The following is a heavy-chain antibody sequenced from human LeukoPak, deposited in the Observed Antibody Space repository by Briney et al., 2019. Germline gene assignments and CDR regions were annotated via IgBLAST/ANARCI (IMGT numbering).Heavy chain of an antibody. CDR3: ARADRLDGDPYLIGP. D-gene: IGHD2-21*01. V-gene: IGHV1-2*02. J-gene: IGHJ5*02. CDR2: INPNSGGT. CDR1: GYSFTDYY. Sequence: GASVKVSCKTSGYSFTDYYMHWVRQAPGQGLEWMGWINPNSGGTSSAQKFQGRVTMTRDTSITTVYMEVSWLTSDDTAIYYCARADRLDGDPYLIGPWGQGTLVTVPS.